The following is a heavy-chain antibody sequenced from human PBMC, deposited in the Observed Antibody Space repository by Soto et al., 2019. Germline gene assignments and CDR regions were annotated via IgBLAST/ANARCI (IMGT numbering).Heavy chain of an antibody. J-gene: IGHJ4*02. CDR1: GFTVSSNY. CDR2: IYSSDTT. Sequence: EVRLVESGGGLVQPGGSLRLSCAASGFTVSSNYLSWVRQAPGKGLEWVSIIYSSDTTYYADSVKGRFTISRDNSENTLSLQMNSLRAEDTAVYYCARDHHLNDYWGQGILVTVSS. CDR3: ARDHHLNDY. V-gene: IGHV3-66*01.